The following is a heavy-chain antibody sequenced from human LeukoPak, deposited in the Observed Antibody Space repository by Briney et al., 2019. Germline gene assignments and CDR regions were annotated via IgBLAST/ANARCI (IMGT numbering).Heavy chain of an antibody. CDR3: ARGPYYDSWSGAGY. J-gene: IGHJ4*02. D-gene: IGHD3-3*01. Sequence: ASVKVSRKASGYTFTSYGISWVRQAPGQGLEWMGWISAYNGNTNYAQKLQGRVTMTTDTSTSTAYMELRSLRSDDTAVYYCARGPYYDSWSGAGYWGQGTLVTVSS. CDR2: ISAYNGNT. V-gene: IGHV1-18*01. CDR1: GYTFTSYG.